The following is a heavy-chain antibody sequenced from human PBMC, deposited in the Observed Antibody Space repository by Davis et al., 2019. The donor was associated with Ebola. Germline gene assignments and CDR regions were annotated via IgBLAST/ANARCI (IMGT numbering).Heavy chain of an antibody. V-gene: IGHV3-21*01. CDR3: ARDPAYYDSSGYLDAFDI. D-gene: IGHD3-22*01. CDR2: ISSSSTSI. J-gene: IGHJ3*02. CDR1: GFTFSVYT. Sequence: GESLKISCAASGFTFSVYTMNWVRQAPGKGLEWVSSISSSSTSIDYADSVKGRFTISRDNAKNSLYLQMNSLRAEDTAVYYCARDPAYYDSSGYLDAFDIWGQGTMVTVSS.